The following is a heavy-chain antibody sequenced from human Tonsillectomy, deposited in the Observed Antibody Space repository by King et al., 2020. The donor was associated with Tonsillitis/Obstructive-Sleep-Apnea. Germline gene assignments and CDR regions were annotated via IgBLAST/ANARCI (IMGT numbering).Heavy chain of an antibody. J-gene: IGHJ4*02. Sequence: QLQESGPGLVKPSETLSLTCTVSGGSIGSDYWSWIRQPPGKGLEWIGYIYNSGSTCYNPSLKSRVTISLDTSKNQFSLKLRSVTAADTAVYYCATQTTVTYFDYWGQGTLVTVSS. CDR2: IYNSGST. D-gene: IGHD4-11*01. V-gene: IGHV4-59*08. CDR1: GGSIGSDY. CDR3: ATQTTVTYFDY.